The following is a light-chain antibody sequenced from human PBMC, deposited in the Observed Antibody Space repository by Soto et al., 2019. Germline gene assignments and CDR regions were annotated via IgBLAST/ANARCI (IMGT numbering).Light chain of an antibody. Sequence: EIVLQQSPGNLSLYPGATATLSCRASQSVSRNYLAWFQPKPGQAPRLLIHGESSRAAGTRDRFSGRGSGTDFTLTISRLEPEVLVVYYCLLYGDPPIYTFGTGIKVDFK. J-gene: IGKJ3*01. CDR2: GES. CDR1: QSVSRNY. V-gene: IGKV3-20*01. CDR3: LLYGDPPIYT.